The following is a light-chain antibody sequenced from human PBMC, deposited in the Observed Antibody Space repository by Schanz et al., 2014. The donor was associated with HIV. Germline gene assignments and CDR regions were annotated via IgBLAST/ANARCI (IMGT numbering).Light chain of an antibody. CDR3: CSYAGDYWV. V-gene: IGLV2-8*01. Sequence: QSALTQPPSASGSPGQSITISCTGTSSDVGTYDYVSWYQQHPGKAPKLMIYEVTKRPSGVPDRFSGSKSGNTASLTISGLQAEDEADYYCCSYAGDYWVFGGGTKVTVL. CDR2: EVT. CDR1: SSDVGTYDY. J-gene: IGLJ3*02.